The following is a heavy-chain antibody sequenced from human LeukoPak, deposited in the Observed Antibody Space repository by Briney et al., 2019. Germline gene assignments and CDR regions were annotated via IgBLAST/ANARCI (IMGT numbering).Heavy chain of an antibody. CDR1: GYTLTELS. Sequence: ASVKVSSKVSGYTLTELSMHWVRQAPGKGLEWMGGFDPEDGETIYAQKFQGRVTMTEDTSTDTAYMELSSLRSEDTAVYYCATGVAVAGFYYFDYWGQGTLVTVSS. J-gene: IGHJ4*02. D-gene: IGHD6-19*01. CDR3: ATGVAVAGFYYFDY. CDR2: FDPEDGET. V-gene: IGHV1-24*01.